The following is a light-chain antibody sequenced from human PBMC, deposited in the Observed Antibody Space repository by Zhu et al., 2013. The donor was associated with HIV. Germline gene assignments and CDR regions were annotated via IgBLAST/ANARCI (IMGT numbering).Light chain of an antibody. CDR2: GAS. Sequence: ETVMTQSPATLSVSPGERATLSCRASQSVSSNLGWYQQKPGQAPRLLIYGASTRATGIPARFSGSGSGTEFTLTISNLQSEDFAVYYCQQYNNWPRTFGQGTRLEIE. CDR3: QQYNNWPRT. CDR1: QSVSSN. V-gene: IGKV3-15*01. J-gene: IGKJ5*01.